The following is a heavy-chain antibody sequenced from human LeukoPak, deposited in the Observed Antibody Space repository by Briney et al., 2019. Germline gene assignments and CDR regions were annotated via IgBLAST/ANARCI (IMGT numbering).Heavy chain of an antibody. V-gene: IGHV4-38-2*02. CDR2: IYSTGDT. D-gene: IGHD5-12*01. Sequence: PSETLSLTCSVSGYLINSGYCWGWFRQSPGKGLEWIGSIYSTGDTYDKRSLKRRVSISVDSSKNQFSLKLRSVTAADTAVYYCASRAPVANIYFDSWRQGNLVTVSS. J-gene: IGHJ4*02. CDR3: ASRAPVANIYFDS. CDR1: GYLINSGYC.